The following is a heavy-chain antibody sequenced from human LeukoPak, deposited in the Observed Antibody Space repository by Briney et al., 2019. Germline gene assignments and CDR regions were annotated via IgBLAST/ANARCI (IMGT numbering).Heavy chain of an antibody. CDR3: ARDGPTAYFDF. CDR2: IKRDGSDK. V-gene: IGHV3-7*01. Sequence: GGSLRLSCAASGFTFSSYWMSWVRQAPGKGLEWVANIKRDGSDKYYVGSVEGRFTISRDNDKNSLYLQMSSLRAEDTAIYYCARDGPTAYFDFWGQGALVTVSS. J-gene: IGHJ4*02. D-gene: IGHD5-18*01. CDR1: GFTFSSYW.